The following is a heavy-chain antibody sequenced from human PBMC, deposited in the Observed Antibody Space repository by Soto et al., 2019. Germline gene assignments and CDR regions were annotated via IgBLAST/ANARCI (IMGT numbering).Heavy chain of an antibody. V-gene: IGHV5-51*01. CDR2: IYPGDSDT. CDR3: ARTRSFTLGFYYDGMDV. J-gene: IGHJ6*02. CDR1: GYSFASYW. D-gene: IGHD6-6*01. Sequence: GESLKISCQGSGYSFASYWIGWVRQMPGKDLEWMGIIYPGDSDTRYSPSFQGQVTISADKSLRTAYLQWTSLKASDTALYYCARTRSFTLGFYYDGMDVWGQGTTVTVPS.